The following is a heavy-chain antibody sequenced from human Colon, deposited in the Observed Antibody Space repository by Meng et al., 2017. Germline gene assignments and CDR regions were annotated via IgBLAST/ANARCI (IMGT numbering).Heavy chain of an antibody. J-gene: IGHJ4*02. CDR1: GYSFTVYS. D-gene: IGHD3-22*01. CDR3: AKVEDNSGLY. V-gene: IGHV1-2*06. CDR2: INPNPGDT. Sequence: QVQLVRSGAVVRKPGASPRVSVQASGYSFTVYSIHWVRQAPGQCLEWRGRINPNPGDTKYAQKFDGRVTMTRDKSIDTAYLDLSRLRADDTAVYYCAKVEDNSGLYWGQGTLVTVSS.